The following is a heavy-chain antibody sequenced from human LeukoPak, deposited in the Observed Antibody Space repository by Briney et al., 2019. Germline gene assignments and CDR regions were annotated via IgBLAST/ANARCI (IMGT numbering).Heavy chain of an antibody. J-gene: IGHJ4*02. V-gene: IGHV3-7*01. CDR3: ATDRDNSDWQKRFDS. CDR1: GFTFSTYW. Sequence: GGSLRLSCAASGFTFSTYWMNWYRQAPGKGLEWVGNINQDAGEINYVDSVRGRFTISRDNAKNSLHLQMNSLRAEDTAVYYCATDRDNSDWQKRFDSWGQGTLVTVSS. CDR2: INQDAGEI. D-gene: IGHD2-21*02.